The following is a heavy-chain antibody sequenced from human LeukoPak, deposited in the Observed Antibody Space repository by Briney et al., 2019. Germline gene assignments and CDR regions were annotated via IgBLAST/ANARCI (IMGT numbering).Heavy chain of an antibody. CDR2: IYYSGST. CDR3: GSYYYGSGTYSIDH. D-gene: IGHD3-10*01. J-gene: IGHJ4*02. V-gene: IGHV4-59*08. CDR1: GGSIRSYY. Sequence: SETPSLTCSVSGGSIRSYYWSWIRQPPGKGLEWMGYIYYSGSTNYNPSLKSRVTISVDTSKNQFSLKLSSVTAADTAVYYCGSYYYGSGTYSIDHWGQGTLVTVSS.